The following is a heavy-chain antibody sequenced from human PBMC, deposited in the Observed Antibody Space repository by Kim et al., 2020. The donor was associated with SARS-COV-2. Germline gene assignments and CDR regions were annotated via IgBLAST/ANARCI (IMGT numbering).Heavy chain of an antibody. D-gene: IGHD3-16*01. V-gene: IGHV3-74*01. CDR3: PRGYYYGIDV. J-gene: IGHJ6*02. Sequence: HSVRGRFTISRDTAKSTLYLKMNSLRAEYTAVYYCPRGYYYGIDVWGQGTTVTVSS.